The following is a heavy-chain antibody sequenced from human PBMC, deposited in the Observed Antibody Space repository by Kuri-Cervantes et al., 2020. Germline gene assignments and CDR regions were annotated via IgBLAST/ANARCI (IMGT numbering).Heavy chain of an antibody. V-gene: IGHV1-2*02. Sequence: ASVKDSCKASGYTFTGYYMHWVRQAPGQGLEWMGWINPNSGGTNYAQKFQGRVTMTRDTSISTAYMELSRLRSDDTAVYDCARAGITMIPGLRPDAFDIWGQGTMVTVSS. J-gene: IGHJ3*02. D-gene: IGHD3-22*01. CDR3: ARAGITMIPGLRPDAFDI. CDR1: GYTFTGYY. CDR2: INPNSGGT.